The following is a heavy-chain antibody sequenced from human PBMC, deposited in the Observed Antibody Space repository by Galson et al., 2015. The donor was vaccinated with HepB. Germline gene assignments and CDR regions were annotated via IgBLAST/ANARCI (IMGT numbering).Heavy chain of an antibody. CDR1: GFTFSSYS. D-gene: IGHD6-6*01. CDR2: ISSSSSTI. CDR3: ARAEGALVTVGGSSSSEYFDY. J-gene: IGHJ4*02. V-gene: IGHV3-48*02. Sequence: SLRLSCAASGFTFSSYSMNWVRQALGKGLEWVSYISSSSSTIYYADSVKGRFTISRDNAKNSLYLRMNSLRDEDTAVYYCARAEGALVTVGGSSSSEYFDYWGQETLVTVSS.